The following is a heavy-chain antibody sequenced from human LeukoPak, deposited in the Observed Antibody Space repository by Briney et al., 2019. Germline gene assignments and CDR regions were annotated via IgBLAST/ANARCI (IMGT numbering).Heavy chain of an antibody. Sequence: GGSLRLSCAASGFTFSRYWMSWVRQAPGKGPEWVAKINQDGSEKNYVESVKGRFTISRDNAKNSLYLQMNSLRAEDTAVYYCARDYYFEYWGQGTLVTVSS. CDR1: GFTFSRYW. CDR2: INQDGSEK. J-gene: IGHJ4*02. V-gene: IGHV3-7*01. CDR3: ARDYYFEY.